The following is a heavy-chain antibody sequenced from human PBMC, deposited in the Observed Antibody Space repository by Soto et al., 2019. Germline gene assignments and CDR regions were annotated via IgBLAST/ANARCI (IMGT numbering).Heavy chain of an antibody. Sequence: SETLCLTCTVSGGSIGSTGYYWGWIRQPPGKGLEWIGSIYYSGSTNYNPSLKSRVTISVNTSKNQFSLNLNSVTAADTAVYYCARQRRDFDYWGQGSLVTVSS. D-gene: IGHD6-25*01. CDR3: ARQRRDFDY. CDR1: GGSIGSTGYY. CDR2: IYYSGST. V-gene: IGHV4-39*07. J-gene: IGHJ4*02.